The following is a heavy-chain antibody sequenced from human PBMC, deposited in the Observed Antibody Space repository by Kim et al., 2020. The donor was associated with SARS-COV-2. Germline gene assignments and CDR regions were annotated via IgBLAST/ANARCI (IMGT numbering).Heavy chain of an antibody. D-gene: IGHD3-22*01. Sequence: TNYSPSLQGHVTISADKSISTAYLQWSSLKPSDTAMYYCARHYDSSGSDYWCQGTLVTVSS. V-gene: IGHV5-10-1*01. CDR2: T. J-gene: IGHJ4*02. CDR3: ARHYDSSGSDY.